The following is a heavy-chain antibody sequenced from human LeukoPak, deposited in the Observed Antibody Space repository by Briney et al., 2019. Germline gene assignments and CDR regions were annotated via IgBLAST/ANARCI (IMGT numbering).Heavy chain of an antibody. CDR1: GFAFSGYA. Sequence: PGGSLRLSCAASGFAFSGYAMHWVRQAPGKGLEWVAIISYDGSNNYYADSVKGRFTISRDNSNNTLYLEMDSLRAEDTAVYYCARSRGYSSHFDYWGQGTLVSVSS. D-gene: IGHD5-18*01. CDR3: ARSRGYSSHFDY. CDR2: ISYDGSNN. J-gene: IGHJ4*02. V-gene: IGHV3-30*04.